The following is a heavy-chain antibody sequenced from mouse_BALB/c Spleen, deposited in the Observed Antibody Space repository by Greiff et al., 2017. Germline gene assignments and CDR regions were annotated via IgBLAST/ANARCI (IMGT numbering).Heavy chain of an antibody. CDR2: ISSGSSTI. V-gene: IGHV5-17*02. CDR3: ARGRVYGDCVPDD. J-gene: IGHJ1*01. Sequence: DVKLVESGGGLVQPGGSRKLSCAASGFTFSSFGMHWVRQAPEKGLEWVAYISSGSSTIYYADTVKGRFTISRDNPKNTLFLQMTSLRSEDTAMYYCARGRVYGDCVPDDWGAGTTVTVSS. D-gene: IGHD2-13*01. CDR1: GFTFSSFG.